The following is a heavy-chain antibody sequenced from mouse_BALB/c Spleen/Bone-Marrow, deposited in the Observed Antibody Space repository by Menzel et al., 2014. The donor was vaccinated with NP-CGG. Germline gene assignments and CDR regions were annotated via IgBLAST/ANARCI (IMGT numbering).Heavy chain of an antibody. CDR2: ISSGSSTI. J-gene: IGHJ2*01. D-gene: IGHD3-2*02. CDR3: ARSRLLVLYIGC. V-gene: IGHV5-17*02. CDR1: GFCLRSFG. Sequence: LEYSGGGVVQSEVQSKFRSASSGFCLRSFGMHWVRQAPEKGLEWVTYISSGSSTIYYEDTLKGRFTISRDNPKNTLFLQMTSLRAEDTAMYYCARSRLLVLYIGCWGKGTTLP.